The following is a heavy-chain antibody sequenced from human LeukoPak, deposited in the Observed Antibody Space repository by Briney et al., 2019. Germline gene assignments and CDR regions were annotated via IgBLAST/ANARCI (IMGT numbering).Heavy chain of an antibody. J-gene: IGHJ4*02. CDR3: ARDAVSLAAAGTSDY. CDR2: ISSSSSYT. D-gene: IGHD6-13*01. CDR1: GFTFSDYY. Sequence: GGSLRLSCAASGFTFSDYYMSWIRLAPGKGLEWVSYISSSSSYTNYADSVKGRFTISRDNAKNSLYLQMNSLRAEDTAVYYCARDAVSLAAAGTSDYWGQGSLVTVSS. V-gene: IGHV3-11*05.